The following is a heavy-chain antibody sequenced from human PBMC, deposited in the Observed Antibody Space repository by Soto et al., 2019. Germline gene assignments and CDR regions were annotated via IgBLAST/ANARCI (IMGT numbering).Heavy chain of an antibody. CDR3: AKDGRITMVRGGSFDY. J-gene: IGHJ4*02. CDR1: GFTFSSYA. D-gene: IGHD3-10*01. V-gene: IGHV3-23*01. CDR2: ISGSGGST. Sequence: GGSLRLSCAASGFTFSSYAMSWVRQAPGKGLEWVSAISGSGGSTYYADSVKGRFTISRDNSKNTLYLQMNSLRAEDTAVYYCAKDGRITMVRGGSFDYRGQGTLVTVSS.